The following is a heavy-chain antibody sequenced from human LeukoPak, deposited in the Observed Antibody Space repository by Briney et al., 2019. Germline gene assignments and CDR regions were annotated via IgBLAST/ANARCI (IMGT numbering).Heavy chain of an antibody. Sequence: PGGSLRLSCAASGFTFSGSWMTWVRQAPGKGLEWVANKKEDGSEKFYVDSVKGRFTISRDNAKNSLYLQMNSLRAEDTAVYYCARDQRASPAPADYWGQGTLVTVSP. CDR1: GFTFSGSW. J-gene: IGHJ4*02. V-gene: IGHV3-7*01. CDR3: ARDQRASPAPADY. CDR2: KKEDGSEK.